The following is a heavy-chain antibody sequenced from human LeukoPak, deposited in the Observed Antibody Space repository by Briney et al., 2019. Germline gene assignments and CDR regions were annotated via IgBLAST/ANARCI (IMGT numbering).Heavy chain of an antibody. Sequence: GVSLRLSCAASAFTFSSYSMNWVRQAPGKGLEWVSSISSGSSYIYYADSLKGRFTISRDNAENSLYLQMNSLRAEDTAVYYCARSVCSGGSCYTPFDYWGQGTLVTVSS. V-gene: IGHV3-21*01. D-gene: IGHD2-15*01. CDR2: ISSGSSYI. J-gene: IGHJ4*02. CDR1: AFTFSSYS. CDR3: ARSVCSGGSCYTPFDY.